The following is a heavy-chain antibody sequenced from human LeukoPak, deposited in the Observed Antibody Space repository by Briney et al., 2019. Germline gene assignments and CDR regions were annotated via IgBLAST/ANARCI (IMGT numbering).Heavy chain of an antibody. V-gene: IGHV3-21*04. D-gene: IGHD4-17*01. CDR1: GFTFSSYS. Sequence: PGGSLRLSCAASGFTFSSYSMNWVRQAPGKGLGWVSSISSSSSYIYYADSVKGRFTISRDNAKNSLYLQMNSLRAEDTAVYYCARNSYGDYGPFDYWGQGTLVTVSS. J-gene: IGHJ4*02. CDR2: ISSSSSYI. CDR3: ARNSYGDYGPFDY.